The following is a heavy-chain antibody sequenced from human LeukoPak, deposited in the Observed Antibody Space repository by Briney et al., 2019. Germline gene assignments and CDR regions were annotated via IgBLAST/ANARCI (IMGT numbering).Heavy chain of an antibody. CDR2: IKTKAYGVTL. CDR3: TGESRPEGYFDY. CDR1: GFNYGVHA. Sequence: PGRSLRLSCTTSGFNYGVHAMSWVRQAPGKELAWVGLIKTKAYGVTLAYAASVKGRFIISRDDSQSIASLQMNSLTIEDTAVYYCTGESRPEGYFDYWGQGTLVTVS. J-gene: IGHJ4*02. V-gene: IGHV3-49*04.